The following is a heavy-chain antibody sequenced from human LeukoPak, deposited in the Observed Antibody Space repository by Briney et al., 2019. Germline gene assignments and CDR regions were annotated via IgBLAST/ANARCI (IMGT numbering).Heavy chain of an antibody. Sequence: PGGSPRLSCAASGFTFSSYAMHWVRQAPGKRLEWVGVIGYDGNNKYYADSVKGRFTISRDNSKNTLYLQMNSLRAEDTAMYYCARARYDSSGYYKPFDYWGQGTLVTVSS. D-gene: IGHD3-22*01. CDR3: ARARYDSSGYYKPFDY. V-gene: IGHV3-30*04. CDR1: GFTFSSYA. J-gene: IGHJ4*02. CDR2: IGYDGNNK.